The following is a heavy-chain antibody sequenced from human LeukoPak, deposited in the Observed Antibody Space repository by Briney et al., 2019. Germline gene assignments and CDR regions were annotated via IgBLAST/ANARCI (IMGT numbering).Heavy chain of an antibody. V-gene: IGHV6-1*01. CDR3: ARGSPSYTNHAFDL. CDR1: GDSVSGNSVA. CDR2: TFYRSKWYN. D-gene: IGHD2-2*02. J-gene: IGHJ3*01. Sequence: SQTLSLTCAISGDSVSGNSVAWNWIRQSPSRGLEWLGRTFYRSKWYNDYSVSVKSRISINPDTSNNQFSLQLNSVTREDTAMYYCARGSPSYTNHAFDLWGQGTMVTVSS.